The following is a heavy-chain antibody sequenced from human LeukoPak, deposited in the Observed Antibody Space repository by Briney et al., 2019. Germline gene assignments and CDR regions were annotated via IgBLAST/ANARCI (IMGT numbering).Heavy chain of an antibody. D-gene: IGHD2-15*01. Sequence: GGSVNVSCKASGYTFTGYYMHWVRQAPGQGLEWMGWINPDRGDTKYAQKFKGRVTMTRDMSINTAYMELSSLKSDDTAVYYCARGDVVVVAATPDKSFDPWGQGTLVTVSA. CDR2: INPDRGDT. J-gene: IGHJ5*02. V-gene: IGHV1-2*02. CDR1: GYTFTGYY. CDR3: ARGDVVVVAATPDKSFDP.